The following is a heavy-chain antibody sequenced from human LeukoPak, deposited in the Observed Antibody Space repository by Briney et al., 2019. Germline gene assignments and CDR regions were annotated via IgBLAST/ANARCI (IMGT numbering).Heavy chain of an antibody. J-gene: IGHJ4*02. CDR3: ATDRNSGKYYDY. CDR2: IYYDGSNQ. CDR1: GNYW. Sequence: GGSLRLSCAASGNYWMHWVRQAPGKGLEWVAVIYYDGSNQYYADSVKGRFTVSRDNAKNTLYLQMDSLRAEDTAVYYCATDRNSGKYYDYWGQGTLVTVSS. D-gene: IGHD1-26*01. V-gene: IGHV3-33*08.